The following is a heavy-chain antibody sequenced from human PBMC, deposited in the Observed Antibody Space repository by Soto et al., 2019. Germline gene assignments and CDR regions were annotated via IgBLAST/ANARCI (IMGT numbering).Heavy chain of an antibody. CDR3: ARHFSSSWYFDY. J-gene: IGHJ4*02. CDR1: GGSISNSSYY. D-gene: IGHD6-13*01. V-gene: IGHV4-39*01. CDR2: IYYSGTT. Sequence: SETLPLTCTVSGGSISNSSYYWAWVRQPPGKGLEWIGSIYYSGTTYYNPSLKSRVTISEDTSKNQFSLKLSSVTAADTAVYYCARHFSSSWYFDYWGQGTLVTVSS.